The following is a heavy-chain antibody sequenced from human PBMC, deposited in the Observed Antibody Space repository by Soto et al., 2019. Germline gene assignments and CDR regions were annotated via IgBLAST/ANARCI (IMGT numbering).Heavy chain of an antibody. Sequence: GGSLRLSCAASGFTFSSYNMNWVRQAPGKGLEWVSCISSSGSTIYYADSVKGRFTISRDNAKNSLFLQVNSLRDEDTAVFYCARDIFGERYGMDVWGQGTTVTVSS. CDR3: ARDIFGERYGMDV. CDR2: ISSSGSTI. CDR1: GFTFSSYN. V-gene: IGHV3-48*02. D-gene: IGHD2-21*01. J-gene: IGHJ6*02.